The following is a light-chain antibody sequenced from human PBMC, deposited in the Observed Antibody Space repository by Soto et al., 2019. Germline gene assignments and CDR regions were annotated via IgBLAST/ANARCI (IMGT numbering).Light chain of an antibody. CDR3: ATWDASLSTMV. Sequence: QSVLTQTPSESGTPGQRVTISCSGSDSSIGSNYVYWYQNLPGMAPKLLISRNDQRPSGVPDRFPASKSGTSASLAISGLRSAEEADYYCATWDASLSTMVSGGGTQLTVL. CDR2: RND. J-gene: IGLJ2*01. V-gene: IGLV1-47*01. CDR1: DSSIGSNY.